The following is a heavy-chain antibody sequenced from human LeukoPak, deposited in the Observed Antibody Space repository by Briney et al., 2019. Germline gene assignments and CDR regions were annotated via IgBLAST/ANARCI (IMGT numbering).Heavy chain of an antibody. Sequence: TGGSLRLSCAASGFTFSTYPMSWVRQAPGKGLVWISTISGRGTATHYADSVKGRFTISRDNSKNTLFLQMNSLRADDTAAYYCAKGHRLCSSGNCNSQVDSWGHGTLVIVPS. V-gene: IGHV3-23*01. D-gene: IGHD2-15*01. CDR3: AKGHRLCSSGNCNSQVDS. CDR2: ISGRGTAT. J-gene: IGHJ5*01. CDR1: GFTFSTYP.